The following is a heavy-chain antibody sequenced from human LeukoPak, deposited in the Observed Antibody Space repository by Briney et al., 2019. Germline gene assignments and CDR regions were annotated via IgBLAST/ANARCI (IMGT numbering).Heavy chain of an antibody. D-gene: IGHD2-21*01. CDR1: GFTFSRSW. Sequence: PGGSLRLSCAASGFTFSRSWMGWVRRAPGKGLEWVANIKQDGTSKYYVDSVMGRFTISGDNAENSVYLQMNSLSAGDTAVYYCARHGDYCFDLWGPGTRVTVSS. CDR2: IKQDGTSK. J-gene: IGHJ4*02. CDR3: ARHGDYCFDL. V-gene: IGHV3-7*02.